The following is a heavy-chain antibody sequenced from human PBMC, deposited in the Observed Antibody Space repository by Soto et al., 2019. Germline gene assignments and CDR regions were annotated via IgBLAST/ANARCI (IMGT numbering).Heavy chain of an antibody. CDR2: LSDSGGSI. V-gene: IGHV3-23*01. Sequence: LRXSCTASGFTFSRHAMTWVRQAPGKGLEWVSGLSDSGGSIYYADSVKGRFTISRDNSMNTLYLQMNTLRAEDTAIYYCAKVSSSWYAGFFDLWGQGTLVTVS. CDR3: AKVSSSWYAGFFDL. D-gene: IGHD6-13*01. J-gene: IGHJ4*02. CDR1: GFTFSRHA.